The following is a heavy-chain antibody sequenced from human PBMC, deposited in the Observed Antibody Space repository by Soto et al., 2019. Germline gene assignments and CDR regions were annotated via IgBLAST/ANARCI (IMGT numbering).Heavy chain of an antibody. Sequence: SVKVSCKASGGTFSSYAISWVRQAPGQGLEWMGGIIPIFGTANYAQKFQGRVTITADESTSTAYMELSSLRSEDTAVYYCARDSKKRATYYNFWSGYYTGYYYGMDVWGQGTTVTVSS. CDR1: GGTFSSYA. J-gene: IGHJ6*02. D-gene: IGHD3-3*01. V-gene: IGHV1-69*13. CDR3: ARDSKKRATYYNFWSGYYTGYYYGMDV. CDR2: IIPIFGTA.